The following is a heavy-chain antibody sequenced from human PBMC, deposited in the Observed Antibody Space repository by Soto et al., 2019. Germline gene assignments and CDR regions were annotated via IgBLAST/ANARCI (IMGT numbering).Heavy chain of an antibody. J-gene: IGHJ6*02. CDR2: IKGDGSST. V-gene: IGHV3-74*01. Sequence: EVQLVESGGGLVQPGGSLRLSCAASGFTFSTYWMHWVRQAPGTGLEWVSRIKGDGSSTSYAGSVKGRFTISRDNAKNTLYVQMNSLGAEDTAVYWCARGIRNYYGVDVWGQGTTVTVSS. CDR3: ARGIRNYYGVDV. CDR1: GFTFSTYW.